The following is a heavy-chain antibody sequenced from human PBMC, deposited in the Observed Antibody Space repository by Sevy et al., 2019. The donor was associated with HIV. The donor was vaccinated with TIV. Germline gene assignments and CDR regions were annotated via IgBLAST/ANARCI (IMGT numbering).Heavy chain of an antibody. V-gene: IGHV3-7*01. CDR1: GFTFSGNW. CDR2: IKGDGSDK. Sequence: GGSLTLSCAASGFTFSGNWMNWVRHAPGKGLEWVANIKGDGSDKHYVDSVEGRFTISRDNAKNLLFLQMNSLRVEDTAVYYCAHETFGRFQSWGQGTLVTVSS. CDR3: AHETFGRFQS. D-gene: IGHD3-16*01. J-gene: IGHJ4*02.